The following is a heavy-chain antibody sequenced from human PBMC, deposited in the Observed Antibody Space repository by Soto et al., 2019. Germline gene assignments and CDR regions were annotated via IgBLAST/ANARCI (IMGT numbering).Heavy chain of an antibody. V-gene: IGHV4-34*01. J-gene: IGHJ5*01. D-gene: IGHD5-18*01. Sequence: SETLSLTCAGYGGSFSGYYWSWIRQPPGKGLEWIGEINHSGSTNYNPSLKSRVTISVDTSKNQFSLKLSSVTAADTAVYYCARYLGDTAMVKWLDSWGQGTLVTVSS. CDR3: ARYLGDTAMVKWLDS. CDR1: GGSFSGYY. CDR2: INHSGST.